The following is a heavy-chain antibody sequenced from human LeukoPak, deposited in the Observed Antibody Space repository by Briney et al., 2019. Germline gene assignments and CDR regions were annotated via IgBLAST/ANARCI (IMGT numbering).Heavy chain of an antibody. D-gene: IGHD4-17*01. Sequence: SETLSLTCTVSGGSISSYYWSWIRQPPGKGLEWIGSIYYSGSTYYNPSLKSRVTISVDTSKNQFSLKLSSVTAADTAVYYCARAATVTPLYYYYYYMDVWGKGTTVTVSS. V-gene: IGHV4-59*12. CDR1: GGSISSYY. J-gene: IGHJ6*03. CDR3: ARAATVTPLYYYYYYMDV. CDR2: IYYSGST.